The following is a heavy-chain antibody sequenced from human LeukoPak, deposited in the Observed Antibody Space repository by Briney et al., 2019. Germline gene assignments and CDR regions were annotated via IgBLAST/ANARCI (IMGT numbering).Heavy chain of an antibody. CDR2: IYHSGST. CDR1: GYSISSGYY. J-gene: IGHJ4*02. V-gene: IGHV4-38-2*02. CDR3: ARVHWDWLPKH. Sequence: SETLSLTCTVSGYSISSGYYWGWIRQPPGKGLEWIGSIYHSGSTYYNPSLKSRVTISVDTSKNQFSLKLSSVTAADTAVYYCARVHWDWLPKHWGQGTLVTVSS. D-gene: IGHD3/OR15-3a*01.